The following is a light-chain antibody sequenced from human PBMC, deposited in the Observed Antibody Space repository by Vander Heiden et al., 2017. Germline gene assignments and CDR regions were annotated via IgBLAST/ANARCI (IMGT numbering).Light chain of an antibody. J-gene: IGKJ5*01. CDR3: QQDGSSPIT. CDR2: GAS. CDR1: KSVSSSY. V-gene: IGKV3-20*01. Sequence: EIVLTQSPGTLSLSSGERATLYCRASKSVSSSYLAWYQQKPGQAPRLLIYGASSRATGIPDRFSGSGSGTDFTLTISRLEPEDFAVYYCQQDGSSPITFGQGTRLEIK.